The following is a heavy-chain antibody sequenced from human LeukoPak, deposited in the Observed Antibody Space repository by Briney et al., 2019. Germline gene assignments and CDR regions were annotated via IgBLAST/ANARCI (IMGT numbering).Heavy chain of an antibody. V-gene: IGHV1-69*13. CDR3: ARDRCSSTSPHCWFDP. D-gene: IGHD2-2*01. J-gene: IGHJ5*02. CDR1: GYTFTTYA. CDR2: IIPIFGTA. Sequence: SVKVSCKASGYTFTTYAMNWVRQAPGQGLEWMGGIIPIFGTANYAQKFQGRVTITADESTSTAYMELSSLRSEDTAVYYCARDRCSSTSPHCWFDPWGQGTLVTVSS.